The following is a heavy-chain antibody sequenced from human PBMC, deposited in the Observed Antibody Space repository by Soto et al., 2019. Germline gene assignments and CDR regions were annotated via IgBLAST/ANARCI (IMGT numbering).Heavy chain of an antibody. CDR1: GGSISSGCYY. V-gene: IGHV4-31*03. D-gene: IGHD3-10*01. J-gene: IGHJ4*02. Sequence: VQLQESGPGLVKPSQTLSLTCTVSGGSISSGCYYWSWIRQHPGKGLEWIGYIYYSGSTYYNPSLKSRVTISVDTSKNQFSLKLSSVTAADTAVYYCATGKVLLWFGELSGWGQGTLVTVSS. CDR2: IYYSGST. CDR3: ATGKVLLWFGELSG.